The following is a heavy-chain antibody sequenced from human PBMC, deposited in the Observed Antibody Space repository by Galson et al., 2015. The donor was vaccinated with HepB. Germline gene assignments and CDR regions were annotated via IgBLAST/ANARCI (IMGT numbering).Heavy chain of an antibody. CDR1: GFTFSSYA. CDR2: ISGSGGST. V-gene: IGHV3-23*01. CDR3: AKERGYGGGVVDY. D-gene: IGHD4-23*01. J-gene: IGHJ4*02. Sequence: SLRLSCAASGFTFSSYAMGWVRQAPGKGLEWVSTISGSGGSTYYADSVKGRFTISRDNSKNTLYLQMNSLRAEDTAVYYCAKERGYGGGVVDYWGQGTLVTVSS.